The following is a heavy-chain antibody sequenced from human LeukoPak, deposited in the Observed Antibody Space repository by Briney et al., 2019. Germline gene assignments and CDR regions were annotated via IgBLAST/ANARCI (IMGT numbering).Heavy chain of an antibody. D-gene: IGHD3-22*01. J-gene: IGHJ4*02. CDR3: ARGSGSSGSPLFDY. CDR2: IYYSGST. V-gene: IGHV4-31*03. Sequence: SQTLSLTCTVSGGSISSGGYSWSWIRQHPGKGLEWIGYIYYSGSTNYNPSLKSRVTISVDTSKNQFSLKLSSVTAADTAVYYCARGSGSSGSPLFDYWGQGTLVTVSS. CDR1: GGSISSGGYS.